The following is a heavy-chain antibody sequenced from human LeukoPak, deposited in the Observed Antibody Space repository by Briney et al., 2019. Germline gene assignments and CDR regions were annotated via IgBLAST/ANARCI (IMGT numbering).Heavy chain of an antibody. CDR1: HYSISSSYY. CDR3: ARELTRTTFDY. CDR2: ISHSGSA. D-gene: IGHD1-14*01. Sequence: SETLSLTCAVPHYSISSSYYWGWIRQPPGKGLEWIGSISHSGSAFHSPSLSSRVTISMDTSRNHFSLKLSSVTAADRGVYYCARELTRTTFDYWGRGTLVTVSS. V-gene: IGHV4-38-2*02. J-gene: IGHJ4*02.